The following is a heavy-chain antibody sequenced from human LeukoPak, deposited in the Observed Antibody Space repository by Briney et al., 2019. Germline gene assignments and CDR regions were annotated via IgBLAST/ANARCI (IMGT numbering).Heavy chain of an antibody. D-gene: IGHD3-22*01. Sequence: GGSLRLSCAASRFTFSTYAMHWVRQAPGKGLEWVAVISYDGTNKNHADSVKGRFTISRDNFKNTLYLQMNSLRAEDTAVYYCTRGPGYHDSSYLDYWGQGTLVTVSS. V-gene: IGHV3-30*04. CDR2: ISYDGTNK. CDR1: RFTFSTYA. J-gene: IGHJ4*02. CDR3: TRGPGYHDSSYLDY.